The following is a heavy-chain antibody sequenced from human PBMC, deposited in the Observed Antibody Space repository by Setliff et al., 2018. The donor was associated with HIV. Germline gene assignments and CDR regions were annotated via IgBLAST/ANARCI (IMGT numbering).Heavy chain of an antibody. Sequence: SVKVSCKASGGTFSSYAISWVRQAPGQGLEWMGGIIPIFGSTTYAQKFQGRVTMTRDTSASTVYMELSSLRSEDTAVYYCAREARYQDRYYYYMDVWGKGTTVTVSS. CDR2: IIPIFGST. D-gene: IGHD1-20*01. CDR1: GGTFSSYA. J-gene: IGHJ6*03. CDR3: AREARYQDRYYYYMDV. V-gene: IGHV1-69*05.